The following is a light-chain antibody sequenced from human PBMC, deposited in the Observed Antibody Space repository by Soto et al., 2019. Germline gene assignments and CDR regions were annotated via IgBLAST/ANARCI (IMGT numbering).Light chain of an antibody. CDR3: QQYNKWPAEIT. V-gene: IGKV3D-15*01. CDR1: QSVRTK. J-gene: IGKJ5*01. Sequence: ETVMTQSPATLSVSPGERDTLSRRASQSVRTKLAWYQQKPGQAPRLLIYGASSRATGIPARFSGSGSGTEFTLTISSLQSEDSGVYYCQQYNKWPAEITFGQGTRLEIK. CDR2: GAS.